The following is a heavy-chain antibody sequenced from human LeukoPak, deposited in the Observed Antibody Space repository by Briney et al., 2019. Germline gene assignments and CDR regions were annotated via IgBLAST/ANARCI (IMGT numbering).Heavy chain of an antibody. D-gene: IGHD4-23*01. CDR2: ISYDGSNK. CDR1: GFTFSSYG. V-gene: IGHV3-30*18. CDR3: AKDVQYQYGGQYYLDY. J-gene: IGHJ4*02. Sequence: GRSLRLSCAASGFTFSSYGMHWVRQAPGKGLEWVAVISYDGSNKYYADSVKGRFTISRDNSKNTLYLQMNSLRAEDTAVYYCAKDVQYQYGGQYYLDYWGQGTLVTVSS.